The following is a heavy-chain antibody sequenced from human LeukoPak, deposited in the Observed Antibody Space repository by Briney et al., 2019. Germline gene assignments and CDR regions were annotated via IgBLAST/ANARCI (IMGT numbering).Heavy chain of an antibody. J-gene: IGHJ4*02. D-gene: IGHD3-10*01. CDR1: GFTFSSYS. CDR2: ISSSSYI. CDR3: ARDLYSTMVRGVSGY. Sequence: GGSLRLSCAASGFTFSSYSMNWVRHAPGKGLEWVSSISSSSYIYYADSVKGRFTISRDNAKNSLYLQMNSLRAEDTAVYYCARDLYSTMVRGVSGYWGQGTLVTVSS. V-gene: IGHV3-21*01.